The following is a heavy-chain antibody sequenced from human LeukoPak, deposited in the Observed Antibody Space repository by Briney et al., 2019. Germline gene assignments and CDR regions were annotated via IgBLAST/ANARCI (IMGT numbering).Heavy chain of an antibody. CDR3: AKGVSSYDYYDY. CDR1: GFTFSSYA. CDR2: ISGSGGST. V-gene: IGHV3-23*01. D-gene: IGHD3-22*01. Sequence: GGSLRLSCAASGFTFSSYAMSCVRQAPGKGLEWVSAISGSGGSTYYADSVKGRFTISRDNSKNTLYLQMNSLRAEDTAVYYCAKGVSSYDYYDYWGQGTLVTVSS. J-gene: IGHJ4*02.